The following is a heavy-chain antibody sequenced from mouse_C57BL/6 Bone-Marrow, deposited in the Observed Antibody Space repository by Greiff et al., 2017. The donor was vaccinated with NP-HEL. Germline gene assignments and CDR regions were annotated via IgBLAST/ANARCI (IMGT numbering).Heavy chain of an antibody. J-gene: IGHJ2*01. Sequence: VQLQQSGGDLVKPGGSLKLSCAASGFTFSSYGMSWVRQTPDKRLEWVATISSGGSYTYYPDSVKGRFTISRDNAKNTLYLQMSSLKSEDTAMYYCARHYYSNYFDYWGQGTTLTVSS. CDR2: ISSGGSYT. V-gene: IGHV5-6*01. CDR1: GFTFSSYG. CDR3: ARHYYSNYFDY. D-gene: IGHD2-5*01.